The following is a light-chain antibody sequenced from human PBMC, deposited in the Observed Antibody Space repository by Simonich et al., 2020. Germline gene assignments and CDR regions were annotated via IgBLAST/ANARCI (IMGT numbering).Light chain of an antibody. CDR2: LNSDGSH. Sequence: QLVLTQSPSASASLGASVKLTCTLSSGNSSYAIAWHQQQPEKGPRYLMKLNSDGSHSKGDGIPDRCSGSSSGAERYLTISSLQSEDEADYYCQTWGTGSVVFGGGTKLTVL. CDR3: QTWGTGSVV. V-gene: IGLV4-69*01. J-gene: IGLJ2*01. CDR1: SGNSSYA.